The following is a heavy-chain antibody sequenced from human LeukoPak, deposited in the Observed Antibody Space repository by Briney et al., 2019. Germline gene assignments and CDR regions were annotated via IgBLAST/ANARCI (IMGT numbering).Heavy chain of an antibody. D-gene: IGHD6-6*01. CDR3: ARGESSSSFDH. CDR1: GYTFTVYY. Sequence: GASVTVSFKSSGYTFTVYYIHWVRQAPGQGLEWMGIIDPSGGSTTSKQKFQGRVTMTRDTSTSTVYMELSSLRSEDTAVYYCARGESSSSFDHWGQGTLVTVSS. V-gene: IGHV1-46*01. CDR2: IDPSGGST. J-gene: IGHJ4*02.